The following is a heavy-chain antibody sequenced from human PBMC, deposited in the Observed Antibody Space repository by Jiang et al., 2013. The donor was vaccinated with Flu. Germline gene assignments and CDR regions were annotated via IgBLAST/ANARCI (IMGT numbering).Heavy chain of an antibody. CDR1: GFTFSSYA. J-gene: IGHJ5*02. Sequence: GLVQPGGSLRLSCAASGFTFSSYAMSWVRQAPGKGLEWVSAISGSGGSTYYADSVKGRFTISRDNSKNTLYLQMNSLRAEDTAVYYCAKVKGFSLLWFGELGAWGQGTLVTVSS. D-gene: IGHD3-10*01. CDR3: AKVKGFSLLWFGELGA. CDR2: ISGSGGST. V-gene: IGHV3-23*01.